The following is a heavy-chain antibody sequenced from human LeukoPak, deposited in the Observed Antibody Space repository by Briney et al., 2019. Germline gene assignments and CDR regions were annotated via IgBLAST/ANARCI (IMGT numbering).Heavy chain of an antibody. CDR3: ARDDKWAFDY. CDR1: GFTFANYA. CDR2: ISSTNAI. V-gene: IGHV3-69-1*02. D-gene: IGHD1-26*01. Sequence: GGSLRLSCAASGFTFANYAMNWFRHTPGKVLEWLSYISSTNAIYYADSVKGRFTISRDNAKESLYLQMNSLRAEDTAVYYCARDDKWAFDYWGQGTLVTVSS. J-gene: IGHJ4*02.